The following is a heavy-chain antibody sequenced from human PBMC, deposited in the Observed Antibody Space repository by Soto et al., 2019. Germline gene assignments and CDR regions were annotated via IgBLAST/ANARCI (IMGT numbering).Heavy chain of an antibody. V-gene: IGHV3-23*01. Sequence: PGGSLRLSCAASGFTFGTYAMSWVRQAPGKGLEWVSGISGRGTTFYADSVKGRFIISRDNAQNSLFLQMNTLRPEDTAMYYCARVAYWGPGTQVTVSS. CDR2: ISGRGTT. J-gene: IGHJ4*02. CDR1: GFTFGTYA. CDR3: ARVAY.